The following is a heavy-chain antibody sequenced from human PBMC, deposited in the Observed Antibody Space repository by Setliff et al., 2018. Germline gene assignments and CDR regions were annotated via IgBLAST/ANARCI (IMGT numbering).Heavy chain of an antibody. J-gene: IGHJ6*03. CDR3: ARMSGFQYIDV. CDR2: INHRGST. Sequence: SETLSLTCAAYGGTFSDYHWTWIRQSPEKGLEWIGEINHRGSTNYNPSLKSRVTISIDTSKDQSSLSLTSVTAEDTAVYYCARMSGFQYIDVWDKGTTVTVSS. D-gene: IGHD3-3*01. CDR1: GGTFSDYH. V-gene: IGHV4-34*01.